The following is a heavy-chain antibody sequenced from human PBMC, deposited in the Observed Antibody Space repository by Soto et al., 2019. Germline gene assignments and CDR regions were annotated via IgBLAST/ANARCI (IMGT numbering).Heavy chain of an antibody. Sequence: GGSLRLSCAASGFTFSSYSMNWVRQAPGKGLEWVSYISSSSSTIYYADSVKGRFTISRDNAKNSLYLQMNSLRDEDTAVYYCASWYYDFWSGWFDPWGQGTLVTVSS. CDR1: GFTFSSYS. CDR3: ASWYYDFWSGWFDP. J-gene: IGHJ5*02. CDR2: ISSSSSTI. V-gene: IGHV3-48*02. D-gene: IGHD3-3*01.